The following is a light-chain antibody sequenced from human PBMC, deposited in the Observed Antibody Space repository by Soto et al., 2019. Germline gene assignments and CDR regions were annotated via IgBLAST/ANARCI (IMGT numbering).Light chain of an antibody. CDR1: SSDVGSYNL. V-gene: IGLV2-23*03. Sequence: QSVLTQPASVSGSPGQSITIACTGTSSDVGSYNLVSWYQQHPGKAPKLMIYEGSKRPSGVSNRFSGSKSGNTASLTISGLQAEDEADNYCCSYAGSSTFRVVFGGGTQLTVL. CDR2: EGS. CDR3: CSYAGSSTFRVV. J-gene: IGLJ2*01.